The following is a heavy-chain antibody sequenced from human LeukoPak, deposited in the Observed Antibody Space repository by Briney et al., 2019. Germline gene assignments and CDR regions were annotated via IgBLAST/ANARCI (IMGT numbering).Heavy chain of an antibody. Sequence: ASVKVSCKASGYTFTGYYMHWVRQAPGQGLEWMGWINPNSGGTNYAQKFQGRVTMTRDTSISTAYMELSRLRSDDTAVYYCARARAYCGGDCRGHYYHYYMDVWGKGTTVTISS. CDR2: INPNSGGT. V-gene: IGHV1-2*02. CDR3: ARARAYCGGDCRGHYYHYYMDV. CDR1: GYTFTGYY. D-gene: IGHD2-21*02. J-gene: IGHJ6*03.